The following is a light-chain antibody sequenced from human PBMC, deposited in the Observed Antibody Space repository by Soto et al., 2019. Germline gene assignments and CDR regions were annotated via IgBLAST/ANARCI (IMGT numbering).Light chain of an antibody. J-gene: IGKJ1*01. CDR1: QTVSSNF. Sequence: DSVLTESPVTLSLSQGERGTLSCRASQTVSSNFLAWYQQKPGQAPRLLIYGASNRATGIPDRFSGSGSGTDFTLTISRLEPEDFAVYYCQQYGSSGTFGQGTKVDIK. CDR2: GAS. V-gene: IGKV3-20*01. CDR3: QQYGSSGT.